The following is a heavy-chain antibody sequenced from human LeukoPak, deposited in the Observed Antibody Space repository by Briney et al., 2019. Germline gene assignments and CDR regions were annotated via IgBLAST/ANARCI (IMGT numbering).Heavy chain of an antibody. D-gene: IGHD4-23*01. Sequence: TLSLTCAVSGGSLSSDGCSWLWLAPPRGEGVVWIVYIYHSGSTYYSPSLKSRVTISVDRSKNQFSLKLSSVTAADTAVYYCARSAGDYGGWYFDLWGRGTLVTVSS. J-gene: IGHJ2*01. CDR1: GGSLSSDGCS. V-gene: IGHV4-30-2*01. CDR3: ARSAGDYGGWYFDL. CDR2: IYHSGST.